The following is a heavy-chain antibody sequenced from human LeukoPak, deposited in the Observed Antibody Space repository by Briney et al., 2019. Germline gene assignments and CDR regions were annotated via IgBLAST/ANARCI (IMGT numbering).Heavy chain of an antibody. CDR1: GFSFSSYA. CDR3: ANLQGP. Sequence: PGGSLRLSCAASGFSFSSYAMSWVRQAPGKGLGWVAVIWYDGSNKYYADSVKGRFTISRDNSKNTLYLQMNSLRAEDTAVYYCANLQGPWGQGTLVTVSS. V-gene: IGHV3-33*08. J-gene: IGHJ5*02. CDR2: IWYDGSNK.